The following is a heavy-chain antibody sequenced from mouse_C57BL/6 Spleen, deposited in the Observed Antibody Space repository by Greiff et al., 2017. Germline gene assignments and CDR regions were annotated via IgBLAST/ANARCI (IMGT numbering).Heavy chain of an antibody. V-gene: IGHV1-4*01. Sequence: QVQLKESGAELARPGASVKMSCKASGYTFTSYTMHWVKQRPGQGLEWIGYINPSSGYTKYNQKFKDKATLTADKSSSTAYMQLSSLTSEDSAVYYCAIYYDYDGGDYYYAMDYWGQGTSVTVSS. D-gene: IGHD2-4*01. CDR3: AIYYDYDGGDYYYAMDY. CDR2: INPSSGYT. J-gene: IGHJ4*01. CDR1: GYTFTSYT.